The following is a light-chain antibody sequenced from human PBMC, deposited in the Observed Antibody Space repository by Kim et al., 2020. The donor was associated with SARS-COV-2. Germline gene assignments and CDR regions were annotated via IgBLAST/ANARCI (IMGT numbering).Light chain of an antibody. V-gene: IGKV4-1*01. J-gene: IGKJ1*01. CDR1: QTVLYSPDNKNY. CDR2: WAS. CDR3: QQYLTAPWA. Sequence: TTINCKSSQTVLYSPDNKNYLAWYQQKPGQSPKLLIYWASTRESGVPDRFSASGSGTDFTLTISSLQAADVAVYYCQQYLTAPWAFGQGTRVEIK.